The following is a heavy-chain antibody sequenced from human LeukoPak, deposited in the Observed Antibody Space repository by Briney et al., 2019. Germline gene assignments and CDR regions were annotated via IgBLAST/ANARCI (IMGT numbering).Heavy chain of an antibody. Sequence: PSETLSLTCTVSGGSISSYYWSWIRQPPGKGLEWIGYIYYSGSTNYNPSLQSRVTISVDTSKNQFSLKLSSVTAADTAVYYCARHEGSWDSPLYYYYYGMDVWGQGTTVTVSS. CDR2: IYYSGST. J-gene: IGHJ6*02. D-gene: IGHD6-13*01. CDR1: GGSISSYY. V-gene: IGHV4-59*08. CDR3: ARHEGSWDSPLYYYYYGMDV.